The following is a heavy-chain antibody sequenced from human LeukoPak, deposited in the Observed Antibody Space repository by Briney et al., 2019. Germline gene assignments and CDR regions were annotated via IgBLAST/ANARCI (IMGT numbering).Heavy chain of an antibody. D-gene: IGHD3-10*01. CDR2: VNPYNDKT. V-gene: IGHV1-8*03. CDR3: ARGRRLRGVASRPLYYYYYMDV. Sequence: ASVKVSCKASGYTFNTFDINWVRQAPGQGPEWMGWVNPYNDKTVYAPKFQGRVSISSNNSINTAYMEFSGLKSDDTAVYYCARGRRLRGVASRPLYYYYYMDVWGGGTTVTVSS. CDR1: GYTFNTFD. J-gene: IGHJ6*03.